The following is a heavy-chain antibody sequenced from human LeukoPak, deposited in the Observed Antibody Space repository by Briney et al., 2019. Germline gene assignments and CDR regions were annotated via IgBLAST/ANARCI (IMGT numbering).Heavy chain of an antibody. CDR1: GFTFSISP. J-gene: IGHJ4*02. V-gene: IGHV3-30*04. CDR3: ARDLELSAVYYFDS. Sequence: RAGGSLRLSCEASGFTFSISPMHWVRQAPGKGLEWVALISSGSEKYYADSVKGRFTISRDNSKNMLYLQMNSLRADDTAVYYCARDLELSAVYYFDSWGQGTLVIVSS. D-gene: IGHD3-3*01. CDR2: ISSGSEK.